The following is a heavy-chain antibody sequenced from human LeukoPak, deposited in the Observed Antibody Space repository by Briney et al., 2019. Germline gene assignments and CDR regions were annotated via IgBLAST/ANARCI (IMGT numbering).Heavy chain of an antibody. J-gene: IGHJ5*02. D-gene: IGHD5-18*01. CDR1: GYTFTSYY. CDR3: AREGSWGYSYGSNWFDP. CDR2: INPSGGST. Sequence: ASVKVSCKASGYTFTSYYMHWVRQAPGQGLEWMGIINPSGGSTSYAQKFQGRVTMTRDTSTCTVYMELSSLRSEDTAVYYCAREGSWGYSYGSNWFDPWGQGTLVTVSS. V-gene: IGHV1-46*01.